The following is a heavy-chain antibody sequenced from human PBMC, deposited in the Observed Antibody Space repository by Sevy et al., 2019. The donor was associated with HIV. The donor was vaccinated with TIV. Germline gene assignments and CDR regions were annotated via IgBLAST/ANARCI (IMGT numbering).Heavy chain of an antibody. CDR1: GGSFSDFF. J-gene: IGHJ4*02. Sequence: SETLSLTGAVYGGSFSDFFWSWIRQPPGKGLEWIAEISRNGSTNYSPSLKSRITTSIDTSKNQFSLKLTSVTAADTAMYYCSREGDYWGQGTLVTVSS. CDR2: ISRNGST. V-gene: IGHV4-34*01. CDR3: SREGDY.